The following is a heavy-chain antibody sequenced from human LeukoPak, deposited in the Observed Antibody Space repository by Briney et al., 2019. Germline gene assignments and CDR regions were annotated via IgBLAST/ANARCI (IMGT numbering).Heavy chain of an antibody. D-gene: IGHD5-12*01. Sequence: GGSLRLSCAASGFTFSSYAMSWVRQAPGKGLEGFSAISGSGGSTYYADSVKGRFTISRANSKNTLYLQMNSLTAEQTAVYYSAQDREWLRNPGPFDSSGQGTLVTVSS. V-gene: IGHV3-23*01. CDR3: AQDREWLRNPGPFDS. CDR2: ISGSGGST. CDR1: GFTFSSYA. J-gene: IGHJ4*02.